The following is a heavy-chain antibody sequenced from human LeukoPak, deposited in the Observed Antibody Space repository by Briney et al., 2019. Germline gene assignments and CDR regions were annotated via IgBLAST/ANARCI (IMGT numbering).Heavy chain of an antibody. J-gene: IGHJ5*02. CDR2: IYYSGST. CDR1: GGSISSYY. D-gene: IGHD4-23*01. Sequence: PSETLSLTCTVSGGSISSYYWSWIRQPPGKGLEWIGYIYYSGSTNYNPSLKSRVTISVDTSKNQFSLKLSSVTAADTAVYYCAGGVTARVVPWFDPWGQGTLVTVSS. V-gene: IGHV4-59*01. CDR3: AGGVTARVVPWFDP.